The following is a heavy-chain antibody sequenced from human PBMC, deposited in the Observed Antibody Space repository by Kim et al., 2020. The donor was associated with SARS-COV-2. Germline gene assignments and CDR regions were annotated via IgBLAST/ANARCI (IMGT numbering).Heavy chain of an antibody. D-gene: IGHD6-19*01. V-gene: IGHV3-9*01. Sequence: GGSLRLSCVASGFNFDDYAMHWVRQAPGKGLEWVSGISWNGGSSIYAGSVEGRFTISRDNAKNSLYLHMNSLRTEDTGLYYCARDEDPAVAGTEDDAFDIWGQGTMVTVSS. CDR1: GFNFDDYA. CDR2: ISWNGGSS. CDR3: ARDEDPAVAGTEDDAFDI. J-gene: IGHJ3*02.